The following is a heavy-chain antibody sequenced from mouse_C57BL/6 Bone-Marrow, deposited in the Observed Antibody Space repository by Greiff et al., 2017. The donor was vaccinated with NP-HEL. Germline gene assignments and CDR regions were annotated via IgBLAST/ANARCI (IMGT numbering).Heavy chain of an antibody. CDR2: IHPSDSDT. J-gene: IGHJ3*01. D-gene: IGHD2-3*01. CDR3: AIKDGYYVFAY. CDR1: GYTFTSYW. V-gene: IGHV1-74*01. Sequence: QVQLQQPGAELVKPGASVKVSCKASGYTFTSYWMHWVKQRPGQGLEWIGRIHPSDSDTNYNQKFKGKATLTVDESSSTAYMQLSSLTSEDSAVYYCAIKDGYYVFAYWGQGTLVTVSA.